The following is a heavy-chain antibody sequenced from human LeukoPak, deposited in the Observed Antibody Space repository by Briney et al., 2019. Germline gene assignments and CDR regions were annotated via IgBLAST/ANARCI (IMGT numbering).Heavy chain of an antibody. CDR2: IYTSGST. V-gene: IGHV4-4*07. J-gene: IGHJ3*02. CDR1: GGSISSYY. CDR3: ARDLGAPPTDALAFDI. D-gene: IGHD3-16*01. Sequence: SETLSLTCTVSGGSISSYYWSWIRQPAGKGLEWIGRIYTSGSTNYNPSLKSRVTISVDTSKNQFSLKLSSVTAADTAVYYCARDLGAPPTDALAFDIWGQGTMVTVSS.